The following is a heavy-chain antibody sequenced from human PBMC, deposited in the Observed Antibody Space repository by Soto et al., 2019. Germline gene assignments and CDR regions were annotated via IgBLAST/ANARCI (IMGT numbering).Heavy chain of an antibody. CDR3: ALLISYYYDSSGYLNWFDP. D-gene: IGHD3-22*01. CDR1: GFSLSTSGVG. J-gene: IGHJ5*02. CDR2: IYWDDDK. Sequence: QITLKESGPTLVKPTQTLTLTCTFSGFSLSTSGVGVGWIRQPPGKALEWLALIYWDDDKRYSPSLKSRLTITKDTSKNQVVLTMTNIDPVDTATYYCALLISYYYDSSGYLNWFDPWGQGTLVTVSS. V-gene: IGHV2-5*02.